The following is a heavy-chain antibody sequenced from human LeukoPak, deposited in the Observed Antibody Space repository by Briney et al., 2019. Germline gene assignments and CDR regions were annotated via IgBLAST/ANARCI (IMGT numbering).Heavy chain of an antibody. Sequence: GGSLRLSCAASGFTFDDYAMHWARQAPGKGLEWVSLISGDGGSTYYADSVKGRFTISRDNSKNSLYLQMNSLRTEDTALYYCAKDIDYGDVYYFDYWGQGTLVTVSS. D-gene: IGHD4-17*01. CDR1: GFTFDDYA. V-gene: IGHV3-43*02. CDR3: AKDIDYGDVYYFDY. CDR2: ISGDGGST. J-gene: IGHJ4*02.